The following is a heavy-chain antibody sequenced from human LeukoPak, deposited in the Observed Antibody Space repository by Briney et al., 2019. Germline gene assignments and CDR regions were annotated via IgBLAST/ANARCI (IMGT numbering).Heavy chain of an antibody. J-gene: IGHJ4*02. CDR2: ISSSGSTI. CDR1: GSTFSDYY. CDR3: ARLHVDIVATTPDY. D-gene: IGHD5-12*01. Sequence: GGSLRLSCAASGSTFSDYYMSWIRQAPGKGLEWVSYISSSGSTIYYADSVKGRFTISRDNAKNSLYLQMNSLRAEDTAVYYCARLHVDIVATTPDYWGQGTLVTVSS. V-gene: IGHV3-11*01.